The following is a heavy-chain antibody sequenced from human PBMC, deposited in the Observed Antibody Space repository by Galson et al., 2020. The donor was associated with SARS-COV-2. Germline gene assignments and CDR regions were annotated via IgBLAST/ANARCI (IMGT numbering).Heavy chain of an antibody. D-gene: IGHD3-10*01. CDR1: GGTISPYY. Sequence: ASETLSLTCTLSGGTISPYYWSWIRQPPGKGLEWIGYVYYSGSTNYNPYLMNRVTISIDTSKTQFSLRLTSVTAADTAVYYCARFRGGFDIWGQGTMVSVSS. CDR3: ARFRGGFDI. V-gene: IGHV4-59*08. J-gene: IGHJ3*02. CDR2: VYYSGST.